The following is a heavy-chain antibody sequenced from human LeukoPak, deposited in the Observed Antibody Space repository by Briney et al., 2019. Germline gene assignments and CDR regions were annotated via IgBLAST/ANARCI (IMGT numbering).Heavy chain of an antibody. J-gene: IGHJ6*03. V-gene: IGHV4-39*07. CDR2: IYYSGTT. CDR3: ARDFSSSSTVYYYYYMDV. Sequence: SETLSLTCTVSSGSISSSSYYWGWIRQPPGKGLEWIGTIYYSGTTYYNPSLKSRVTISLDTSKNQFSLKLSSVTAADTAIYYCARDFSSSSTVYYYYYMDVWGKGTTVTVSS. D-gene: IGHD6-6*01. CDR1: SGSISSSSYY.